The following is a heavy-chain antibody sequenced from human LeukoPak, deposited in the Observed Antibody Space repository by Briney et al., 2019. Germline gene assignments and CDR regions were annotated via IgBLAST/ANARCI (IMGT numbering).Heavy chain of an antibody. D-gene: IGHD1-26*01. J-gene: IGHJ6*03. CDR2: ITGSDGNT. CDR1: AFTFSNYA. V-gene: IGHV3-23*01. Sequence: PGGSLRLSCAASAFTFSNYALTWVRQTPGKGLEWVSSITGSDGNTQYADSVKGRFTISRDNSKNTLYPQMNSLRAEDTAIYFCAKHSHRHYHYYYMDVWGTGTTVTVFS. CDR3: AKHSHRHYHYYYMDV.